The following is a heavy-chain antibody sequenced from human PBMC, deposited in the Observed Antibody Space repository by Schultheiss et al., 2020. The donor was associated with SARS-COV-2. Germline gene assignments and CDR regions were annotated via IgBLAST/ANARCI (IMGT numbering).Heavy chain of an antibody. CDR1: GFTFSSYA. D-gene: IGHD4-17*01. CDR2: ISGSGGST. J-gene: IGHJ3*02. CDR3: AKCASTVTILDAFDI. Sequence: GESLKISCAASGFTFSSYAMSWVRQAPGKGLEWVSAISGSGGSTYYADSVKGRFTISRDNSKNTLYLQMNSLRAEDTAVYYCAKCASTVTILDAFDIWGQGTMVTVSS. V-gene: IGHV3-23*01.